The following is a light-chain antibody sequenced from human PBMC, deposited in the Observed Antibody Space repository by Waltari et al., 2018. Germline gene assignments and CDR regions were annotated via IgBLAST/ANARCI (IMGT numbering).Light chain of an antibody. CDR1: SSDVGGYNY. CDR2: DVS. CDR3: SSYSSSSTYVV. Sequence: QSALTQPASVSGSPGQSITISCTGTSSDVGGYNYVSWYQQHPGKAPKLMIYDVSNLPSGVSNRVSGSKSGNTASLTISGLQAEDEADYYCSSYSSSSTYVVFGGGTKLTVL. J-gene: IGLJ2*01. V-gene: IGLV2-14*03.